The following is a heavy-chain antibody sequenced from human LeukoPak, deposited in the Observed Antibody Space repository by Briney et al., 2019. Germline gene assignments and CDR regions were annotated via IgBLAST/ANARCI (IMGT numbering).Heavy chain of an antibody. CDR1: ELTFSRYT. Sequence: GGSLRLACEVSELTFSRYTMNWVRQAPGKGLEWISYISSGSSDIKYADSVKGRFTISRDNAKNSLYLQMNSLRAEDTAVYYCARGVRIAVAGYIDYWGQGTLVTVSS. V-gene: IGHV3-48*01. CDR3: ARGVRIAVAGYIDY. J-gene: IGHJ4*02. CDR2: ISSGSSDI. D-gene: IGHD6-19*01.